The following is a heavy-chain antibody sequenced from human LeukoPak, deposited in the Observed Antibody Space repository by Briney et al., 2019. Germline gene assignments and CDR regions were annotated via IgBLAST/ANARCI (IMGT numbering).Heavy chain of an antibody. D-gene: IGHD5-12*01. Sequence: GGSLRLSCAASGFTLSSYAMSWVRQAPGKGLEWVSAISGSGGSTYYADSVKGRFTISRDTSKNTLCLQMNRLRAEDTSVYYCAKDQGYSAYDFYYWGQGTLVTVSS. CDR3: AKDQGYSAYDFYY. J-gene: IGHJ4*02. CDR2: ISGSGGST. V-gene: IGHV3-23*01. CDR1: GFTLSSYA.